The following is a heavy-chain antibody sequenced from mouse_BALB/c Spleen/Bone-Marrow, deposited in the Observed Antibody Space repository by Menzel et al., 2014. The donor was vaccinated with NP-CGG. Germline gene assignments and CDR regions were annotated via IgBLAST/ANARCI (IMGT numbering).Heavy chain of an antibody. CDR1: GFNFSSYG. Sequence: EVKLVESGGGLVKPGGSLKLSCAASGFNFSSYGMSWVRQTPEKRLEWVASISGGGSYTYFPDSVKGRITISRDNAKNNLYLQMSSLRSEDMALYYCARHDYDWFAYWGQGTLVTVSA. D-gene: IGHD2-4*01. V-gene: IGHV5-9-2*01. CDR2: ISGGGSYT. CDR3: ARHDYDWFAY. J-gene: IGHJ3*01.